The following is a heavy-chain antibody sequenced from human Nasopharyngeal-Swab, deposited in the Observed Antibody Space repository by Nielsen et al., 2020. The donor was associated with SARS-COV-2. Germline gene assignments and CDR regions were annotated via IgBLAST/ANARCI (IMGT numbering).Heavy chain of an antibody. CDR2: IYYSGST. CDR3: ARGLERRFY. Sequence: LETLSLTCTGSGGSISSRSYYWGRIRQPPGKGLEWIGSIYYSGSTYYNPSLKSRVTISVETSKNQFSLKLSSVTAADTAVYYGARGLERRFYWGQGTLVTVSS. V-gene: IGHV4-39*01. D-gene: IGHD1-1*01. J-gene: IGHJ4*02. CDR1: GGSISSRSYY.